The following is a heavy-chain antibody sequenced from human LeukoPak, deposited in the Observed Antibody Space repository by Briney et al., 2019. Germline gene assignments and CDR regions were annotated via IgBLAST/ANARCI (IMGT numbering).Heavy chain of an antibody. Sequence: TLSLTCTVSGGSISSYYWSWIRQPPGKGLEWIGYIYYSGSTNYNPSLKSRVTISVDTSKNQFSLKLSSVTAADTAAYYCARGSYSLYYFDYWGQGTLVTVSS. CDR3: ARGSYSLYYFDY. D-gene: IGHD3-16*01. CDR2: IYYSGST. J-gene: IGHJ4*02. V-gene: IGHV4-59*08. CDR1: GGSISSYY.